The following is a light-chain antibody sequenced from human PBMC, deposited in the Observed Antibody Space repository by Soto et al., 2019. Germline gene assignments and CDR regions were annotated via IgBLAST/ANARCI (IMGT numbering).Light chain of an antibody. Sequence: QSVLTQPPSVSGAPGQRVTISCTGSSSNIGAGYDVHWYQRLPGTAPKVLIYSNNNRPSGVPDRFSGSKSGTSASLAITGVQAEDEADYYCQSYDSSLSGSDVFGTGTKLTVL. CDR1: SSNIGAGYD. V-gene: IGLV1-40*01. CDR2: SNN. CDR3: QSYDSSLSGSDV. J-gene: IGLJ1*01.